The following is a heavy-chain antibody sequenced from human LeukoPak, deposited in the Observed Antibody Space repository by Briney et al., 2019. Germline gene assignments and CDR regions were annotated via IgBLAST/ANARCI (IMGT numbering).Heavy chain of an antibody. CDR1: GGPINSYF. D-gene: IGHD3-3*01. J-gene: IGHJ6*03. CDR2: IYTSGTT. CDR3: ARAGDFWSGYPSRNYMDV. V-gene: IGHV4-4*07. Sequence: PSETLSLTCTVSGGPINSYFWSWLRQPAGEGLEWIGRIYTSGTTNYNPSLKSRVTMSVDTSKKQFSPKLSSVTAADTAVYYCARAGDFWSGYPSRNYMDVWGKGTTVTVSS.